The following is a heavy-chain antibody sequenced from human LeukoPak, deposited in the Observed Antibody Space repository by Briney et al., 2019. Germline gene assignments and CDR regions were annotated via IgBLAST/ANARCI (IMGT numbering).Heavy chain of an antibody. CDR3: ASYSSSWYG. CDR1: GYTFTGYY. D-gene: IGHD6-13*01. J-gene: IGHJ4*02. Sequence: GASVKVSCKASGYTFTGYYMYWVRQAPGQGLEWMGRINPNSGGTNYAQKFQGRVTMTTDTSISTAYMELSRLRSDDTAVYYCASYSSSWYGWGQGTLVTVSS. V-gene: IGHV1-2*06. CDR2: INPNSGGT.